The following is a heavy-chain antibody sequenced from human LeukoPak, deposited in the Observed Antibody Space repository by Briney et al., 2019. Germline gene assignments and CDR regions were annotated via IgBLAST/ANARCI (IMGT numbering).Heavy chain of an antibody. CDR3: ARDINGLSSPAADYGMDV. CDR2: ISSSGSTI. D-gene: IGHD2-2*01. CDR1: GFTFSDYY. V-gene: IGHV3-11*01. Sequence: PGGSLRLSCAASGFTFSDYYMSWIRQAPGKGLEWVSYISSSGSTIYYADSVKGRFTISRDNAKNSLYLQMNSLRAEDTAVYYCARDINGLSSPAADYGMDVWGQGTTVTVSS. J-gene: IGHJ6*02.